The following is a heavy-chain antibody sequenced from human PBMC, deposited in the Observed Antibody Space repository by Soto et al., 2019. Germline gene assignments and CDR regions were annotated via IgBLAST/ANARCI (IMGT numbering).Heavy chain of an antibody. CDR1: GGSISSYY. V-gene: IGHV4-59*01. CDR3: ARASSIAARARFDP. D-gene: IGHD6-6*01. Sequence: SETLSLTCTVSGGSISSYYWSWIRQPPGKGLEWIGYIYYSGSTNYNPSLKSRVTISVDTSKNQFSLKLSSVTAADTAVYYCARASSIAARARFDPWGQGTLVTVSS. J-gene: IGHJ5*02. CDR2: IYYSGST.